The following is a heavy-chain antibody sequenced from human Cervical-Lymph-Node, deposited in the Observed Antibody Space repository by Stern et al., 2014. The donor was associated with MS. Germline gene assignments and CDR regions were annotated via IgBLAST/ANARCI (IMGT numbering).Heavy chain of an antibody. CDR1: GYTFTDYY. CDR2: MNPNNDGT. Sequence: VQLVESGAEVKNPGASVKVSCKASGYTFTDYYMQWMRQAPGQGLEWMGWMNPNNDGTKSAQKFQGWVTMTRDTSTSTAYMELSRLRSDDTAIYYCARASTTANNYYDGVDVWGQGTTVTVTS. CDR3: ARASTTANNYYDGVDV. D-gene: IGHD1-1*01. V-gene: IGHV1-2*04. J-gene: IGHJ6*02.